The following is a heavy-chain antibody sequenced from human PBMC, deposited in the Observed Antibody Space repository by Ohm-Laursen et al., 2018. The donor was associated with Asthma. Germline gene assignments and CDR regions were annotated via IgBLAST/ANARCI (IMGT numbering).Heavy chain of an antibody. Sequence: SLRLSCSASGFKFSDYYMSWIRQAPGKGLEYVSHISSDSIHTEYADSVKGRFTISRDNAKNSLYLQMNSLRAEDTAVYYCARGKSRQLEQYYFDYWGQGTLVTVSS. CDR2: ISSDSIHT. CDR1: GFKFSDYY. CDR3: ARGKSRQLEQYYFDY. V-gene: IGHV3-11*06. D-gene: IGHD6-13*01. J-gene: IGHJ4*02.